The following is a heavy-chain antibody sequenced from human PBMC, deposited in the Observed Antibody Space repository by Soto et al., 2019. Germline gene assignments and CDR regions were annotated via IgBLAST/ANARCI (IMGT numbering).Heavy chain of an antibody. CDR3: ARQKWWYERWLQLGAFDI. CDR2: IYYSGST. V-gene: IGHV4-39*01. J-gene: IGHJ3*02. D-gene: IGHD2-15*01. Sequence: QLQLQESGPGLVKPSETLSLTCTVSGGSISSSSYYWGWIRQPPGKGLEWIESIYYSGSTYYNPSLKSRVTMSVDTSKNQFSLKLSSVTAADTAVYYCARQKWWYERWLQLGAFDIWGQGTMFAVSS. CDR1: GGSISSSSYY.